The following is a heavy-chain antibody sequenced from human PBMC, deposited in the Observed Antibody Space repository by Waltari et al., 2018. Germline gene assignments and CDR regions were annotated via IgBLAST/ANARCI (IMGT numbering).Heavy chain of an antibody. D-gene: IGHD2-15*01. CDR3: ARDRGRGLYLDY. Sequence: QLQLQESGPGLVQPSGTLSLTCAVSGDSMSSTYWWSWVRQPPGKGLEWIGQVHGSGKTNYNPSFASRVTVSLDTPNNQFSLRVTSVAAADSAIYYCARDRGRGLYLDYWGPGTLVAVSP. CDR2: VHGSGKT. V-gene: IGHV4-4*02. J-gene: IGHJ4*02. CDR1: GDSMSSTYW.